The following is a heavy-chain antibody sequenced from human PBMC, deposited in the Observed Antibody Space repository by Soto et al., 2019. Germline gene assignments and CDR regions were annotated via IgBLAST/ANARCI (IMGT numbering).Heavy chain of an antibody. J-gene: IGHJ4*02. CDR2: INHSGST. CDR3: ARGRRSCSGGSCLYDY. Sequence: TSETLSLTCAVYGGSFSGYYWSWIRQPPGKGLEWIGEINHSGSTNYNPSLKSRVTISVDTSKNQFSLKLSPVTAADTAVYYCARGRRSCSGGSCLYDYWGQGTLVTVSS. V-gene: IGHV4-34*01. CDR1: GGSFSGYY. D-gene: IGHD2-15*01.